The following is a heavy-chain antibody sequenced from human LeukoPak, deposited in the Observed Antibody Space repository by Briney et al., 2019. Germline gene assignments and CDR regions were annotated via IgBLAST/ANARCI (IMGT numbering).Heavy chain of an antibody. J-gene: IGHJ4*02. CDR3: ARGGDFWSGYYSFDY. V-gene: IGHV3-48*01. CDR1: GFTFGDYA. D-gene: IGHD3-3*01. Sequence: GRSLRLSCTASGFTFGDYAMNWVRQAPGKGLEWVSYISSSSSTIYYADSVKGRFTISRDNAKNSLYLQMNSLRAEDTAVYYCARGGDFWSGYYSFDYWGQGTLVTVSS. CDR2: ISSSSSTI.